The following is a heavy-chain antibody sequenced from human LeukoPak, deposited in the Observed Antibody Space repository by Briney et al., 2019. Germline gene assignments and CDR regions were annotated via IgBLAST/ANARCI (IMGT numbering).Heavy chain of an antibody. CDR3: GFSYGYGAFDV. CDR2: ISGSGVNT. Sequence: GGSLRLTCVASGFTFSTYAMSRVRQAPGKGLKWVSVISGSGVNTDYADSVKGRFTVSRDNSKNTPYLEMNSLSAEDAAVYYCGFSYGYGAFDVWGRGTMVTVSS. V-gene: IGHV3-23*01. D-gene: IGHD3-16*01. CDR1: GFTFSTYA. J-gene: IGHJ3*01.